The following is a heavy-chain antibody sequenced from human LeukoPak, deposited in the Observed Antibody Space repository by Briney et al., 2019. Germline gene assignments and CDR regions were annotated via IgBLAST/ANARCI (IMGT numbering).Heavy chain of an antibody. V-gene: IGHV6-1*01. J-gene: IGHJ4*02. CDR2: TYHRSKWYY. Sequence: SQTLSLTCAISGDSVSSNTAAWNWIRQSPLLGLVWLGRTYHRSKWYYDYAVSLKGRVTVNPDTSKNHLSLLLNSVTPEDTTVYYCARDPTGWGLDYWGQGILVTVSS. D-gene: IGHD6-19*01. CDR1: GDSVSSNTAA. CDR3: ARDPTGWGLDY.